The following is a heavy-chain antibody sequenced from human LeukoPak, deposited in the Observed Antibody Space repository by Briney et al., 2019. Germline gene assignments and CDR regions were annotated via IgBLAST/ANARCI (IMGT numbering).Heavy chain of an antibody. CDR1: GYTFTGYY. J-gene: IGHJ4*02. D-gene: IGHD3-3*01. CDR3: ARVLDFWSRYYNE. CDR2: INPNSGGT. Sequence: ASVKVSCKASGYTFTGYYMHWVRQAPGQGLAWMGWINPNSGGTNYAQKFQGRVIMTRDTSIRTAYMELSRLRSDDTAVYYCARVLDFWSRYYNEWGQGTLVTVCS. V-gene: IGHV1-2*02.